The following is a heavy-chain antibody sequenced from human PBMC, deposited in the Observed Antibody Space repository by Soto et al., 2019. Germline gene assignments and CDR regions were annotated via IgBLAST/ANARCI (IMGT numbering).Heavy chain of an antibody. CDR3: ARGLRARQQLQGDLFFNWLDP. CDR1: GYTFTSYA. D-gene: IGHD6-13*01. Sequence: ASVKVSCKASGYTFTSYAMHWVRQAPGQRLEWMGWINAGNGNTKYSQKFQGRVTITRDTSASTAYMELSSLRSEDTAVYYCARGLRARQQLQGDLFFNWLDPWRQGTLVTVSS. J-gene: IGHJ5*02. CDR2: INAGNGNT. V-gene: IGHV1-3*01.